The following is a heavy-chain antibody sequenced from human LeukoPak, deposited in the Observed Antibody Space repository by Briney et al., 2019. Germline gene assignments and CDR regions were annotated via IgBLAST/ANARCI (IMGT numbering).Heavy chain of an antibody. CDR2: IKQDGSEK. CDR1: GFTFSSYW. D-gene: IGHD1-26*01. J-gene: IGHJ4*02. CDR3: ARDRSRSLY. V-gene: IGHV3-7*01. Sequence: PGGSLRLSCVAYGFTFSSYWMTWVRQAPGKGLEWVANIKQDGSEKYYVDSVKGRFTISRDDAKNSLYLQMNSLRAEDTAVYYCARDRSRSLYWGQGTLVTVSS.